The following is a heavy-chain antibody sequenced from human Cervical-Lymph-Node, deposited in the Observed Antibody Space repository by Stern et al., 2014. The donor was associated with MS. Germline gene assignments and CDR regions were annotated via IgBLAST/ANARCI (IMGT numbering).Heavy chain of an antibody. CDR3: ARDSRITTTLGDYYGMDV. J-gene: IGHJ6*02. CDR1: GGTFSSYT. CDR2: IIPILGIA. Sequence: QLVQSGAEVKKPGSSVKVSCKASGGTFSSYTISWVRQAPGQGLEWMGRIIPILGIANYAQKFQGRVTITADKSTSTAYMELSSLRSEDTAVYYCARDSRITTTLGDYYGMDVWGQGTTVTVSS. D-gene: IGHD3-3*01. V-gene: IGHV1-69*09.